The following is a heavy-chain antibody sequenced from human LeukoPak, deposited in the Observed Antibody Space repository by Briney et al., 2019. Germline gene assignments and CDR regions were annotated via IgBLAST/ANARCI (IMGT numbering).Heavy chain of an antibody. V-gene: IGHV4-34*01. CDR3: ARGTGAYDSSGYYYWFDP. CDR1: GGSFSGYY. J-gene: IGHJ5*02. CDR2: INHSGST. D-gene: IGHD3-22*01. Sequence: SETLSLTCAVYGGSFSGYYWSWIRQPPGKGLEWIGEINHSGSTNYNPSLKSRVTISVDTSKNQFSLKLSSVTAADTAVYYCARGTGAYDSSGYYYWFDPWGQGTLVTVSS.